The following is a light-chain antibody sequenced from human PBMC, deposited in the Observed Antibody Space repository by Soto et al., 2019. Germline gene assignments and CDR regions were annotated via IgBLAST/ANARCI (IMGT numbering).Light chain of an antibody. CDR1: QGISSY. Sequence: AIRMTQSPSSFPASTGDRVTITCRASQGISSYLAWYQQKPGKAPKLLIYAASTLQSGVPSRFSGSGSGTDFTLTISCLQSEDFATYYCQQYYSYPHTLGGGTKVDIK. CDR3: QQYYSYPHT. V-gene: IGKV1-8*01. CDR2: AAS. J-gene: IGKJ4*01.